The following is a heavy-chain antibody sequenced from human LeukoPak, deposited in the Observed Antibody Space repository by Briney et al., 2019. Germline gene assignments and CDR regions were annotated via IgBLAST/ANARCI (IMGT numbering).Heavy chain of an antibody. D-gene: IGHD5-12*01. V-gene: IGHV1-3*01. J-gene: IGHJ4*02. CDR1: GYTFTSYA. Sequence: ASVNVSCKASGYTFTSYAMHWVRQAPGQRLEWMGWINAGNGNTKYSQKFQGRVTITRDTSASTAYMELSSLRSEDTAVYYCARAIKVATSIDYWGQGTLVTVSS. CDR2: INAGNGNT. CDR3: ARAIKVATSIDY.